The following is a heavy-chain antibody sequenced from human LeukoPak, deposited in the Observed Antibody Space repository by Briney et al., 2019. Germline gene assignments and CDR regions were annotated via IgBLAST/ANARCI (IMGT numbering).Heavy chain of an antibody. J-gene: IGHJ6*02. V-gene: IGHV3-30*18. CDR1: GFTFSSYG. D-gene: IGHD4-23*01. CDR3: AKDQYGGNSDYYYGMDV. CDR2: ISYDGSNK. Sequence: PGGSLRLSCAASGFTFSSYGMHWVRQAPGKGLEWVAVISYDGSNKYYADSVKGRFTISRDNSKNTLYLQMNSLRAEDTAVHYCAKDQYGGNSDYYYGMDVWGQGTMVTVSS.